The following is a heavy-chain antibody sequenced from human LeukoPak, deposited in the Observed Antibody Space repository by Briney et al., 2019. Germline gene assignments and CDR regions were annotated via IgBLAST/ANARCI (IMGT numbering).Heavy chain of an antibody. D-gene: IGHD6-19*01. J-gene: IGHJ5*02. Sequence: SSETLSLTCIVSGGSISSSGYYWGWIRQPPEKGLEWIGSIYYTGSTYYNPSLKSRVTISVDTSKKQFSLKLSSVTAADTAVYYCVRGRYSSGWFKDKNWFDPWGQGIPVTVSS. CDR2: IYYTGST. CDR1: GGSISSSGYY. V-gene: IGHV4-39*07. CDR3: VRGRYSSGWFKDKNWFDP.